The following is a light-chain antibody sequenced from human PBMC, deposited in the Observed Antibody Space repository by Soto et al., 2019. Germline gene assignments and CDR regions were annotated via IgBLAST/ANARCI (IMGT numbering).Light chain of an antibody. J-gene: IGLJ1*01. Sequence: QSALTQPASVSGSPGQSITISCTGTSSYVGGYNYVSWYQQHPGIAPKLLIYGVTNRPSGVSTRFSGSKSGNTASLTISGLQAEDEADYHCSSYTSASTLLYLFGTGTKLTV. CDR2: GVT. CDR3: SSYTSASTLLYL. V-gene: IGLV2-14*01. CDR1: SSYVGGYNY.